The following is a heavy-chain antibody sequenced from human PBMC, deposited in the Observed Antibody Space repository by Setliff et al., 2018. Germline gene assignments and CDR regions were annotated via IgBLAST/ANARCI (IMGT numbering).Heavy chain of an antibody. CDR3: ARTCSGSGCYAGLES. D-gene: IGHD2-15*01. CDR1: GFTFSNAW. Sequence: PGGSLRLSCAASGFTFSNAWMSWVRQAPGKGLEWVGRIKSKTDAGTIDYAAPVKGRFTISRDDSKNTLYLQMNSLRPEDTAVYYCARTCSGSGCYAGLESWGQGTPVTVSS. V-gene: IGHV3-15*01. CDR2: IKSKTDAGTI. J-gene: IGHJ4*02.